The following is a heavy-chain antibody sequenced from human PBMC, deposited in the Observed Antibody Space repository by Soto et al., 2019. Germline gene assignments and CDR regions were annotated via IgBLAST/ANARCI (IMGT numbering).Heavy chain of an antibody. V-gene: IGHV3-66*01. Sequence: GGSLSLSCAASGLIVSDNYMSWVRRAPGKGLGWVSVLYKDSRTSHTDSAKGRFTISRVSPKNTLYLQMASLRVVVTVVYYCAMEWLDFDYWGQGTLVTVSS. D-gene: IGHD3-3*01. CDR1: GLIVSDNY. J-gene: IGHJ4*02. CDR2: LYKDSRT. CDR3: AMEWLDFDY.